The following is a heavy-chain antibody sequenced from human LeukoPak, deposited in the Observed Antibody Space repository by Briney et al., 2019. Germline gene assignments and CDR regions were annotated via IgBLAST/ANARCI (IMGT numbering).Heavy chain of an antibody. V-gene: IGHV1-69*13. D-gene: IGHD2-15*01. J-gene: IGHJ6*03. Sequence: SVKVSCKASGGTFSSYAISWVRQAPGQGLEWMGGIIPIFGTANYAQKFQGRVTITADESTSTAYMGLSSLRSEDTAVYYCARDTGLLGGYYYMDVWGKGTTVTVSS. CDR3: ARDTGLLGGYYYMDV. CDR1: GGTFSSYA. CDR2: IIPIFGTA.